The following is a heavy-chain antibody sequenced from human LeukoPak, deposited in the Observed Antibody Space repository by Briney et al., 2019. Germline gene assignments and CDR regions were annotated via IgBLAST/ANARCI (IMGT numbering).Heavy chain of an antibody. D-gene: IGHD3-9*01. V-gene: IGHV1-69*06. J-gene: IGHJ3*02. CDR1: GSTFSSYA. CDR3: ATNYEILSGYPKNYYFHI. CDR2: IIPLFRTA. Sequence: ASVKVSCKASGSTFSSYAISWVRQAPGQGPEWMGGIIPLFRTANYAQKFRGRVTITADKSTNTAFMELSSLRSEDTAMYYCATNYEILSGYPKNYYFHIWGQGTMVTVSS.